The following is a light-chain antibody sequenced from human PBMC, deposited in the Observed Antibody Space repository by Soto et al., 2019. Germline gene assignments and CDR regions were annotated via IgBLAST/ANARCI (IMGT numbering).Light chain of an antibody. Sequence: EVVLTQSPATLSLSPGERATLFCRASQDISSYLAWYQQKPGQAPRLLIYDASSRATGIPARFSGSGSGTDFTLTISSLEPEAFAVYYCQQRRFWLTFGGGTKVEI. CDR2: DAS. CDR1: QDISSY. CDR3: QQRRFWLT. J-gene: IGKJ4*01. V-gene: IGKV3-11*01.